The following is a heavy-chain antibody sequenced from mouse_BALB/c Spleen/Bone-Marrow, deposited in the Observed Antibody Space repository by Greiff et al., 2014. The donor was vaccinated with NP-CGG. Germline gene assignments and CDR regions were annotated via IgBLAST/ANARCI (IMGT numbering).Heavy chain of an antibody. CDR2: ISSGSSSI. V-gene: IGHV5-17*02. Sequence: EVQLVESGGGLVQPGGSRKLSCAASGFTFSSFGMHWVRQAPEKGLEWVAYISSGSSSIYYTDTVKGRFTISRDNPKSTLFLQMTSLRSEDTAIYYCIRWGYAGDYYAMDYWGQGTSVTVSS. J-gene: IGHJ4*01. D-gene: IGHD2-14*01. CDR1: GFTFSSFG. CDR3: IRWGYAGDYYAMDY.